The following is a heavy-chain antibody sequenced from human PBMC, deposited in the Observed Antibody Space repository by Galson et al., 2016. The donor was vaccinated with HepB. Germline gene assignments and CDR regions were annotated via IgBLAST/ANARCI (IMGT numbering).Heavy chain of an antibody. J-gene: IGHJ4*02. CDR2: IGTAGDT. CDR3: ARVEVDTAMDYYFDY. V-gene: IGHV3-13*01. D-gene: IGHD5-18*01. Sequence: SLRLSCAASGFTFSSYDMHWVRQATGEGLEWVSAIGTAGDTYYPGSVKGRFTISRDNSKNTLYLQMNSLRAEDTAVYYCARVEVDTAMDYYFDYWGQGTLVTVSS. CDR1: GFTFSSYD.